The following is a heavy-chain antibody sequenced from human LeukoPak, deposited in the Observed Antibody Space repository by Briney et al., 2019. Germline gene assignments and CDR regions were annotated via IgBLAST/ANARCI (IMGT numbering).Heavy chain of an antibody. CDR2: ISTSGNTI. CDR3: AKDGPDGDHEVFDYYYMDV. D-gene: IGHD4-17*01. V-gene: IGHV3-48*01. CDR1: GFTFSSYD. Sequence: GGSLRLSCAASGFTFSSYDMNWVRQAPGKGLEWVSNISTSGNTIDYADSVKGRFTISRDSSTNTVYLQMNSLRTDDTAVYYCAKDGPDGDHEVFDYYYMDVWGKGTTVTVSS. J-gene: IGHJ6*03.